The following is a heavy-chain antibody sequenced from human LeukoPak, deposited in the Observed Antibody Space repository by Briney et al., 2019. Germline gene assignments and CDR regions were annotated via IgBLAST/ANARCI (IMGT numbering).Heavy chain of an antibody. V-gene: IGHV3-33*06. J-gene: IGHJ4*02. CDR2: TWYDGSNK. D-gene: IGHD3-22*01. CDR3: EKDEVYLDSGGYPTPDTTLDY. Sequence: PGGSLRLSCAAPGFRFNNYGIHWVRQAPGKGLEWVAVTWYDGSNKYYADSVRDRFTVSRDNSKNTVYLQMNSLRVEDTAVYYCEKDEVYLDSGGYPTPDTTLDYWGQGTLVTVSS. CDR1: GFRFNNYG.